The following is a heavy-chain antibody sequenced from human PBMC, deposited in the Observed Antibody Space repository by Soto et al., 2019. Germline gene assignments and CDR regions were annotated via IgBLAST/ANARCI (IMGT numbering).Heavy chain of an antibody. CDR3: ARNPSGSSFDY. CDR1: GYTFLSYG. CDR2: ISTYSGNT. Sequence: ASVKVSCKASGYTFLSYGISCVRQAPGQVLEWMGWISTYSGNTDYAQGLQDRVTLTTDTSTSTAYMELRSLRSDDTAVYYCARNPSGSSFDYWGQGTLVTVSS. J-gene: IGHJ4*02. D-gene: IGHD1-26*01. V-gene: IGHV1-18*01.